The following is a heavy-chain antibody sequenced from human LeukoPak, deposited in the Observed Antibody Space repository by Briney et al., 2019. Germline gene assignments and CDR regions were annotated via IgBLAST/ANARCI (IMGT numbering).Heavy chain of an antibody. CDR1: GYTFTSYD. CDR3: AGSYYDFWSGYYNYYYYGMDV. J-gene: IGHJ6*02. Sequence: ASVKVSCKASGYTFTSYDINWVRQATGQGLEWMGWMNPNSGNTGYAQKFQGRVTMTRNTSISTAYMELSSLRSEDTAVYYCAGSYYDFWSGYYNYYYYGMDVWGQGTTVTVSS. CDR2: MNPNSGNT. V-gene: IGHV1-8*01. D-gene: IGHD3-3*01.